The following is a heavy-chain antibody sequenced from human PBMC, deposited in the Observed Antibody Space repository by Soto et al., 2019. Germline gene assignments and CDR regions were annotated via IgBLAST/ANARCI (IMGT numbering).Heavy chain of an antibody. D-gene: IGHD2-8*01. CDR3: AKVESVALMTNDFDY. J-gene: IGHJ4*02. V-gene: IGHV3-30*18. CDR1: GFTFSSYG. Sequence: GGSLRLSCAASGFTFSSYGMHWVRQAPGKGLEWVAVISYDGSNKYYADSVKGRFTISRDNSKNTLYLQMNSLRAEDTAVYYCAKVESVALMTNDFDYWGQGTLVTVSS. CDR2: ISYDGSNK.